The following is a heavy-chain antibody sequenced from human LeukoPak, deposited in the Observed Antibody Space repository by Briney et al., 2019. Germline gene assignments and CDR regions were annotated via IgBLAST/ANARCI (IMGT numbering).Heavy chain of an antibody. J-gene: IGHJ3*02. V-gene: IGHV1-18*01. Sequence: GASVKVSCKASGGTFSSYAISWVRQAPGQGLEWMGWISAYNGNTNYAQKLQGRVTMTTDTSTSTTYMELRSLRSDDTAVYYCARDYDYGAFDIWGQGTMVTVSS. CDR2: ISAYNGNT. D-gene: IGHD4-17*01. CDR3: ARDYDYGAFDI. CDR1: GGTFSSYA.